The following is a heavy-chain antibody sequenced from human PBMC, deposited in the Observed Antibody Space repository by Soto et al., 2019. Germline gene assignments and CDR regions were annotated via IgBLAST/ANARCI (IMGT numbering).Heavy chain of an antibody. CDR2: IYPDDSNT. Sequence: VESLKISCNGSGYSFTDYWIAWVRQMPRKGLEWVGIIYPDDSNTRYSPFFQGQVTMSADKSIGTAYLQWGSLKAADTAIYYCATQHVTVPRVRSVWYDYWGQGTLVTVSS. D-gene: IGHD4-17*01. CDR3: ATQHVTVPRVRSVWYDY. CDR1: GYSFTDYW. V-gene: IGHV5-51*01. J-gene: IGHJ4*02.